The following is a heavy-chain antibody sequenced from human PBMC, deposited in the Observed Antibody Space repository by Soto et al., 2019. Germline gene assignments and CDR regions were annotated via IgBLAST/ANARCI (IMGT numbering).Heavy chain of an antibody. D-gene: IGHD3-3*01. CDR3: AKVGDDFWSGYSIHYYYYGMDV. CDR1: GFTFSSYA. V-gene: IGHV3-23*01. Sequence: EVQLLESGGGLVQPGGSLRLSCATSGFTFSSYAMSWVRQTPGKGLEWVSAISASGGSTYYADSVKGRFTISRDNSKNTLYLQMNSLRAEDSAVSYCAKVGDDFWSGYSIHYYYYGMDVWGQGTTVIVSS. J-gene: IGHJ6*02. CDR2: ISASGGST.